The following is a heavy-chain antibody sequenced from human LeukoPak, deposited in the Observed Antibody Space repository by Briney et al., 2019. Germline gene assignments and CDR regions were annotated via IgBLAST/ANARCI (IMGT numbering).Heavy chain of an antibody. CDR2: ITSDGSTS. CDR1: GFTFSSWY. CDR3: ASPKPDY. Sequence: GGSLRLSCAASGFTFSSWYMYWVRQRPGKGLEWLCRITSDGSTSYYADSVRGRFTISRDNAKNTLYLQMNSLTGEDTAVYYCASPKPDYWGQGTLVTVSS. V-gene: IGHV3-74*01. J-gene: IGHJ4*02.